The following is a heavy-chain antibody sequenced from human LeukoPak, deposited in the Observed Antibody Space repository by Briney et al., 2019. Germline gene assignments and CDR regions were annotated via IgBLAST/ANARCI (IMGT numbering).Heavy chain of an antibody. V-gene: IGHV1-69*13. D-gene: IGHD5-18*01. Sequence: GASVKVSCKASGGTFSSYAISWVRQAPGQGLEWMGGIIPIFGTANYAQKFQGRVTITADESTSTAYTELSSLRSEDTAVYYCARSRGIQLWFLDYWGQGTLVTVSS. CDR1: GGTFSSYA. J-gene: IGHJ4*02. CDR2: IIPIFGTA. CDR3: ARSRGIQLWFLDY.